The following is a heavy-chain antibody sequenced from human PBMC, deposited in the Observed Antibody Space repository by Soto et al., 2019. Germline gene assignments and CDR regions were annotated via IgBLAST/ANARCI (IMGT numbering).Heavy chain of an antibody. CDR3: ARTRGYGSGSYYNSVRFDY. Sequence: SETLSLTCAVYGGSFSGYYWSWIRQPPGKGLEWIGEINHSGSTNYNPSLKSRVTISVDTSKNQFSLKLSSVTAADTAVYYCARTRGYGSGSYYNSVRFDYWGQGTLVTVSS. J-gene: IGHJ4*02. D-gene: IGHD3-10*01. V-gene: IGHV4-34*01. CDR1: GGSFSGYY. CDR2: INHSGST.